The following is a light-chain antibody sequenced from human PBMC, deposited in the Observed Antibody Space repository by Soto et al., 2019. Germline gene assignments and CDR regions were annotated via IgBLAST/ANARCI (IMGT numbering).Light chain of an antibody. CDR1: QSISDT. CDR2: GAS. CDR3: QQYDNWPWT. J-gene: IGKJ1*01. Sequence: EIVMAQSPATLSVSPWGRATLSCRASQSISDTLAWYQQKPGQAPRLLIYGASTRATGFPARFSGSGSGADFTLTISSLQSEDFAVYYRQQYDNWPWTFGQGTKVDIK. V-gene: IGKV3-15*01.